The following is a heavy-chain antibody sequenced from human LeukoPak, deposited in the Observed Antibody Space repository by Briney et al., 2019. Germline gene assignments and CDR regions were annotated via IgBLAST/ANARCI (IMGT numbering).Heavy chain of an antibody. V-gene: IGHV3-74*01. D-gene: IGHD1-26*01. Sequence: GGSLRLSCAASGFTFSSYWMHWVRHVPGKGLVWVLRISTDGTTTSYADSVKGRFTISRDNAKNTLYLQMNSLRAEDTAVYYCAREHRNVGATIDWWGQGTLVTVSS. CDR2: ISTDGTTT. J-gene: IGHJ4*02. CDR3: AREHRNVGATIDW. CDR1: GFTFSSYW.